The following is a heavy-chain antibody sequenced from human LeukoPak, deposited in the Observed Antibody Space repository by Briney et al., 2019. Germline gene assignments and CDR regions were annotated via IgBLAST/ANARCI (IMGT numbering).Heavy chain of an antibody. D-gene: IGHD3-22*01. CDR1: GFTFSSYE. V-gene: IGHV3-48*03. J-gene: IGHJ4*02. Sequence: PGGSLRLSCAASGFTFSSYEMNWVRQVPGKGREWVSYISGSGSTIYYADSVKGRFTISRDNAKNSLYLQMNSLRAEDTAVYYCARDYYDNSGRFDYWGQGTLVTVSS. CDR3: ARDYYDNSGRFDY. CDR2: ISGSGSTI.